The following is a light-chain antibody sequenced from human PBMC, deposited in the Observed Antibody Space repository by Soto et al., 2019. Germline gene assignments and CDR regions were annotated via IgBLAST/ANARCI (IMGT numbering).Light chain of an antibody. CDR1: QSISSN. V-gene: IGKV3-15*01. J-gene: IGKJ5*01. CDR3: QQYDNWPRT. CDR2: GVS. Sequence: EIVMTQSRSTLSVSPGERATLSCRASQSISSNLVWYQQKPGQAPRLLMYGVSTRATDIPARFSGSGSGTEFTLTISSLQSEDFAVYHCQQYDNWPRTFGQGTRVEIK.